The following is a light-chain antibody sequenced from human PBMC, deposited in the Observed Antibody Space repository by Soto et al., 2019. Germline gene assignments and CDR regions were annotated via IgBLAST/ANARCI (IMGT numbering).Light chain of an antibody. J-gene: IGKJ1*01. CDR3: QQYNNWWT. Sequence: EIVMTQSPATLSVSPGERATLSCRASQSVSSNLAWYQQKPGQAPRLLIYGASTRATGIPARFSGSGSGTEFTLTISCLQSEDCAVYYCQQYNNWWTFGQGTKVEIK. CDR2: GAS. V-gene: IGKV3-15*01. CDR1: QSVSSN.